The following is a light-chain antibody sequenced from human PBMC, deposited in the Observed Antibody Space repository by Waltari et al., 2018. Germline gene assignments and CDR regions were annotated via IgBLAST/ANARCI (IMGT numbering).Light chain of an antibody. Sequence: HSALTPPASVSGPPGQSLTISCPGSSSDVGSYYLVSWYQQHPGNAPKLIICEVTKRPSGVSNRFSGSKSGNTASLTISGLQAEDEGDYYCCSYAGTNTFVFGTGTKVTV. CDR2: EVT. CDR3: CSYAGTNTFV. V-gene: IGLV2-23*02. CDR1: SSDVGSYYL. J-gene: IGLJ1*01.